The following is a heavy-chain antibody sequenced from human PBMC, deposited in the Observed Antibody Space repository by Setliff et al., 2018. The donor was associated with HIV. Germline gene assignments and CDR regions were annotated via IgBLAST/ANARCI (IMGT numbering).Heavy chain of an antibody. V-gene: IGHV3-11*01. CDR3: ARVHRGGVGRQHWRSFDY. J-gene: IGHJ4*02. Sequence: TGGSLRLSCAASGFTFSDYYMSWIRQAPGKGLEWVACISGSGSTIYYADSVKGRFTISRDNARNSLYVQMNSLRVEDTAVYFCARVHRGGVGRQHWRSFDYWGQGTLVTV. CDR2: ISGSGSTI. D-gene: IGHD1-1*01. CDR1: GFTFSDYY.